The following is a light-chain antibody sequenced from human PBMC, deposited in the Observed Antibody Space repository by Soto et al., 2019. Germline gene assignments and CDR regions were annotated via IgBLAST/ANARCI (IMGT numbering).Light chain of an antibody. CDR1: QSISTY. V-gene: IGKV1-39*01. CDR2: SAS. Sequence: DIQMTQSPSSLSASVGDRVTITCRASQSISTYLNWYQQKPGKAPNLLIYSASTLQNGVPSRFPGSGSGTDFTLTIISLQSEDFATYYCLQRYPSPMYTFGQGTKLEIK. J-gene: IGKJ2*01. CDR3: LQRYPSPMYT.